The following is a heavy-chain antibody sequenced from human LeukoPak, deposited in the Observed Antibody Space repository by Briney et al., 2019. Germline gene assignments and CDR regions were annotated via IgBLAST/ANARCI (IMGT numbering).Heavy chain of an antibody. V-gene: IGHV3-64D*06. CDR2: ISTSGGTT. CDR1: GITFSSYA. J-gene: IGHJ4*02. CDR3: VKGGVTIIRGVIIDY. Sequence: PGGSLRLSCSASGITFSSYAMHWVRQAPGKGLEYVSAISTSGGTTYYAHSVKGRFTISRDNSKNTLYLQMSSLRPEDTAVYYCVKGGVTIIRGVIIDYWGQGTLVTVSS. D-gene: IGHD3-10*01.